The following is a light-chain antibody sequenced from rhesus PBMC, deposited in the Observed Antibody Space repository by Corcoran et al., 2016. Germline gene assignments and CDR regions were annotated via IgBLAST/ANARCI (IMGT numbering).Light chain of an antibody. Sequence: DIQMTQSPSSLSASVGDRVTVTCRASQGINKELSWYQQKQRKAPTLLIYAASSLQTGVSSRFSGSGSGTDFTLTISSLQPEDVATYYCLQDYTTPWTFGQWTKVEIK. CDR3: LQDYTTPWT. J-gene: IGKJ1*01. CDR1: QGINKE. CDR2: AAS. V-gene: IGKV1-94*01.